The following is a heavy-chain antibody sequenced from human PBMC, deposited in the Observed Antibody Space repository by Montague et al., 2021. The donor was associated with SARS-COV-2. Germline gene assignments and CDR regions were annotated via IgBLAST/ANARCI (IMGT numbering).Heavy chain of an antibody. Sequence: SETLSLTCTVSGGSLSSYYWSWFRQPPGKGLEWIGYIYVSGSTNYNPSLTSRVTMSGDTSKNQFSLKVNSVTAADTAVYYCARHYSATLLSDNWGQGALVTVSS. CDR1: GGSLSSYY. V-gene: IGHV4-59*08. J-gene: IGHJ4*02. CDR3: ARHYSATLLSDN. CDR2: IYVSGST. D-gene: IGHD2-15*01.